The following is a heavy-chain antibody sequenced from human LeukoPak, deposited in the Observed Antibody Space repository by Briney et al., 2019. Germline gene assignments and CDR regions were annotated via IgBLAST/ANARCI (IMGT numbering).Heavy chain of an antibody. Sequence: PSETLSLTCTVSGGSISSSSYYWGWIRQPPGKGLEWIGSIYYSGSTYYNPSLKSRVTISVDTSKNQFSLKLSSVTAADTAVYYCARKPEPGYWGQGTLVTVSS. V-gene: IGHV4-39*07. CDR3: ARKPEPGY. CDR2: IYYSGST. J-gene: IGHJ4*02. CDR1: GGSISSSSYY.